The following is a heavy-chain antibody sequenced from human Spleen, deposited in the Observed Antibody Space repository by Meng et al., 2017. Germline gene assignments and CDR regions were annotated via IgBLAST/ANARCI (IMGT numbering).Heavy chain of an antibody. D-gene: IGHD2-21*01. CDR3: ASFDHIPRRNYFDY. CDR1: GGSMSSGNYY. J-gene: IGHJ4*02. Sequence: QVQLQESGPGLGEPSQTLSLTSTVSGGSMSSGNYYWSWIRQPPGKGLEWIGYIHHSGSAYYNPSLKSRVSISVDTSKNQFSLNLNSMTAADTAVYYCASFDHIPRRNYFDYWGQGTLVTVSS. V-gene: IGHV4-30-4*01. CDR2: IHHSGSA.